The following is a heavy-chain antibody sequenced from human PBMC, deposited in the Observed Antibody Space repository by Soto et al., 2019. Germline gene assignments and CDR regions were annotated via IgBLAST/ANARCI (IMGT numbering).Heavy chain of an antibody. Sequence: PSETLSLTCAVYGGSFSGYYWSWIRQPPGKGLEWIGEINHSGSTNYNPSLKSRVTISVDTSKNQFSLKLSSVTAADTAVYYCARGELLWFGERGYYYYYGMDVWGQGTTVTV. D-gene: IGHD3-10*01. V-gene: IGHV4-34*01. J-gene: IGHJ6*02. CDR2: INHSGST. CDR3: ARGELLWFGERGYYYYYGMDV. CDR1: GGSFSGYY.